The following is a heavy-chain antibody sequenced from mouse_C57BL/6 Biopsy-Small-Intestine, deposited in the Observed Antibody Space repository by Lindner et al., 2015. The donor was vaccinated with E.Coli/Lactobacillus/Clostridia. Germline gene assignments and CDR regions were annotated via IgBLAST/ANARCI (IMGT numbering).Heavy chain of an antibody. Sequence: VQLQESGAELVKPGASVKISCKASGYAFSSYWMNWVKQRPGHGLEWIGQILPGSGSTTYSEKFQGKATFTADASSNTAYMQLSSLTTEDSAIYHCARLFGYVMDYWGQGTSVTVSS. CDR1: GYAFSSYW. J-gene: IGHJ4*01. V-gene: IGHV1-9*01. CDR3: ARLFGYVMDY. CDR2: ILPGSGST.